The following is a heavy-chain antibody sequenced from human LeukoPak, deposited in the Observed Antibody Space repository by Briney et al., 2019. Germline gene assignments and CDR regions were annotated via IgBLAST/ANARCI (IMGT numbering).Heavy chain of an antibody. J-gene: IGHJ4*02. Sequence: SETLSLTCTVSGGSISSYYWSWIRQPPGKGLEWIGSIYYSGSTYYNPSLKSRVTISVDTSKNQSSLKLSSVTAADTAVYYCARHGVVVVAGFDYWGQGTLVTVSS. V-gene: IGHV4-59*05. CDR2: IYYSGST. D-gene: IGHD2-15*01. CDR1: GGSISSYY. CDR3: ARHGVVVVAGFDY.